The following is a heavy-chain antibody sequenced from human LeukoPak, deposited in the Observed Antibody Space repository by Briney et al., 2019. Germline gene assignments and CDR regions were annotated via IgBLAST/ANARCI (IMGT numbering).Heavy chain of an antibody. J-gene: IGHJ3*02. V-gene: IGHV3-7*04. CDR1: GFTFSTYW. Sequence: GGSLRLSCAASGFTFSTYWLSWVRQAPGKGLEWVANIKQGGSEKDYVDSVKGRFSISRDDAKNSLYLQMNSPRAEDTAVYYCARHAKWTYDMWGQGTMVTVSP. D-gene: IGHD1-26*01. CDR3: ARHAKWTYDM. CDR2: IKQGGSEK.